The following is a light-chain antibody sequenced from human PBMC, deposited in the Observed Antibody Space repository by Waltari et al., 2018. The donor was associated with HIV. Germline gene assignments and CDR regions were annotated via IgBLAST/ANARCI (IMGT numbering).Light chain of an antibody. Sequence: SYELTQPPSMSVSPGQTAIIACSGDKLGDKYVCWYQQRPGQSPVMVMYQDTERPSGVPERFSGSISGDTASLTISGTQPLDEADYYCQVWDNNNAVFGGGTKL. J-gene: IGLJ2*01. CDR2: QDT. CDR3: QVWDNNNAV. V-gene: IGLV3-1*01. CDR1: KLGDKY.